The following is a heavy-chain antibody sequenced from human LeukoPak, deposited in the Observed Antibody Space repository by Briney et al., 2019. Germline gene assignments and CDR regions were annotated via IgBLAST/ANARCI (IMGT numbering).Heavy chain of an antibody. CDR3: ARGELGYYDYYMDV. CDR1: GFTFSSYS. Sequence: GGSLRLSCAASGFTFSSYSMNWVRQAPGKGLEWVSSISSSSSYIYYADSVKGGFTISRDNAPNSLYLHMNSLRAEYTALYYCARGELGYYDYYMDVWGKGTTVTVSS. J-gene: IGHJ6*03. D-gene: IGHD6-13*01. CDR2: ISSSSSYI. V-gene: IGHV3-21*04.